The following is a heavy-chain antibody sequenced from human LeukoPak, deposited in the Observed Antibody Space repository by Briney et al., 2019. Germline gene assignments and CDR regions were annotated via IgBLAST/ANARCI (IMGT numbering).Heavy chain of an antibody. CDR2: ISYDGSNK. V-gene: IGHV3-30*03. Sequence: GGSLRLSCAASGFTFSSYGMHWVRQAPGKGLEWVAVISYDGSNKYYADSLKGRFTISRDNSKNTLYLQMNSLRAEDTAVYYCARDEWEVVTASDYWGQGTLVTVSS. D-gene: IGHD2-21*02. CDR1: GFTFSSYG. CDR3: ARDEWEVVTASDY. J-gene: IGHJ4*02.